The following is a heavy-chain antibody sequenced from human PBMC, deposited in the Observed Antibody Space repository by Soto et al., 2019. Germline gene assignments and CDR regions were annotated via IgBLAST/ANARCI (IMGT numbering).Heavy chain of an antibody. Sequence: PGGSLRLSCAASGFTFSSYAMSWVRQAPGKGLEWVSAISGSGGSTYYADSVKGRFTISRDNSKNTLYLQMNSLRAEDTAVYYCARPYFDYDILTGYYYFDYWGQGTLVTVSS. V-gene: IGHV3-23*01. D-gene: IGHD3-9*01. J-gene: IGHJ4*02. CDR1: GFTFSSYA. CDR3: ARPYFDYDILTGYYYFDY. CDR2: ISGSGGST.